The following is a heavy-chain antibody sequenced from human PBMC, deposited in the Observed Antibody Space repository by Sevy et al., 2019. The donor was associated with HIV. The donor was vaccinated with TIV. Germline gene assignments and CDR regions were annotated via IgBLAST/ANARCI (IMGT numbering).Heavy chain of an antibody. CDR3: AKDSYGGYGGGVFDY. CDR2: LSASGGTT. Sequence: GGSLRLSCAASGFTFSSYAMSWVRQAPGKGLEWVSGLSASGGTTYYADSVKGRFTISRDNSKNTLYLQMNSLRAEDTAVYYCAKDSYGGYGGGVFDYWGQGTLVTVSS. V-gene: IGHV3-23*01. CDR1: GFTFSSYA. D-gene: IGHD4-17*01. J-gene: IGHJ4*02.